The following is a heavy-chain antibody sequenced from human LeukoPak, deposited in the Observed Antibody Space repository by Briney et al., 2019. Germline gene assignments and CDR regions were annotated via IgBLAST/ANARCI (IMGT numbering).Heavy chain of an antibody. V-gene: IGHV3-30*04. D-gene: IGHD2-15*01. CDR3: ATDRRVIVVVVAPYYYGMDV. J-gene: IGHJ6*04. Sequence: GGSLRLSCAASGFTFSSYAMHWVRQAPGKGLEWVAVISYDGSNKYYADSVKGRFTISGDNPKNTLYLQMNSLRAEDTCVYYCATDRRVIVVVVAPYYYGMDVWGKGTTVTVSS. CDR2: ISYDGSNK. CDR1: GFTFSSYA.